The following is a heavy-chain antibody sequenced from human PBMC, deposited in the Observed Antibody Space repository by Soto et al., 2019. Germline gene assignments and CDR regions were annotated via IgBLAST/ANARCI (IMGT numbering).Heavy chain of an antibody. CDR1: GGSVSGAGYS. Sequence: SETLSLTCAVSGGSVSGAGYSWSWIRQPPGGGLEWIGYIYHSGTTLYNPSLKTRLTMSLDRSNNRFSLKLSSVTAADTAVYYCARVTPPNYDILTGPFDYWGQGTLVTVSS. CDR2: IYHSGTT. V-gene: IGHV4-30-2*01. J-gene: IGHJ4*02. D-gene: IGHD3-9*01. CDR3: ARVTPPNYDILTGPFDY.